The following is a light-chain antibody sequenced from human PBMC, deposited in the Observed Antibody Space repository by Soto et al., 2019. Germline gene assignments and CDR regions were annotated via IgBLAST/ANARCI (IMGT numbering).Light chain of an antibody. CDR1: SSDVGGYNY. Sequence: QAVLTQPASVSGSLGQSITISCTGTSSDVGGYNYVSWYQHHPGTDPKVVIFEVTKRPSGVSSRVSDSKSGNTASLTVSRVQTEDEGDYNCSTFTRISTVLFGGGTKLTVL. CDR2: EVT. J-gene: IGLJ2*01. CDR3: STFTRISTVL. V-gene: IGLV2-14*01.